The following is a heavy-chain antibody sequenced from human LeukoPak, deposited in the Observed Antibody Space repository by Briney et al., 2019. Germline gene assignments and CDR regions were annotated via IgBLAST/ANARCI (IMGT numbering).Heavy chain of an antibody. CDR3: AKYYYGSGSYLDYFDY. D-gene: IGHD3-10*01. Sequence: GGSLRLSCAASGFTFSSYAMSWVRQAPGKGLEWVSAISGSGGSTYYADSVKGRFTISRDNSKNTMYLQMNSLRAEDTAVYYCAKYYYGSGSYLDYFDYWGQGTLVTVSS. CDR1: GFTFSSYA. V-gene: IGHV3-23*01. CDR2: ISGSGGST. J-gene: IGHJ4*02.